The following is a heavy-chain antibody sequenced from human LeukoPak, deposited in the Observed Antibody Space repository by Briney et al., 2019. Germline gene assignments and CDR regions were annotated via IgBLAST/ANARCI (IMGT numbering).Heavy chain of an antibody. D-gene: IGHD3-22*01. CDR1: GFTFSSYA. CDR2: ISYDGSNK. V-gene: IGHV3-30-3*01. CDR3: ARGPDYSSGYYD. Sequence: GRSLRLSCAASGFTFSSYATHWVRQAPGKGLEWVAVISYDGSNKYYADSVKGRFTISRDNSKNTLYLQMNSLRAEDTAVYYCARGPDYSSGYYDWGQGTLVTVSS. J-gene: IGHJ4*02.